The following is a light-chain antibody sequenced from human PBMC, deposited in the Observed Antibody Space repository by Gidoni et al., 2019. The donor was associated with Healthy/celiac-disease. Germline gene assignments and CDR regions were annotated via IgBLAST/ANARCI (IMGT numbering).Light chain of an antibody. CDR1: SGSIASND. CDR3: QSYDSSNLWV. Sequence: NFMLTQPHSVSESPGKTVTISCTGSSGSIASNDVQWYQQRPGSAPTTVIYEDNQRPSGVPDRFSGSIDSSSNSASLTISGLKTEDEADYYCQSYDSSNLWVFGGGTKLTVL. V-gene: IGLV6-57*02. CDR2: EDN. J-gene: IGLJ3*02.